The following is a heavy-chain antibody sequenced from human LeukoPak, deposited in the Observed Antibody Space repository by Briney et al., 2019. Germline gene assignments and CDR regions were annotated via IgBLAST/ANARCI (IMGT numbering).Heavy chain of an antibody. Sequence: GASVKVSCKVSGYTFTDFSLHWVRQAPGKGLEWIGGFDPEDGETIYAQKFQGRVTMTEDTSTDTAYMEMSSLRSEDTAVYYCAKGPSRSSNFEYWGQGTLVTVSS. CDR2: FDPEDGET. CDR1: GYTFTDFS. CDR3: AKGPSRSSNFEY. D-gene: IGHD6-6*01. J-gene: IGHJ4*02. V-gene: IGHV1-24*01.